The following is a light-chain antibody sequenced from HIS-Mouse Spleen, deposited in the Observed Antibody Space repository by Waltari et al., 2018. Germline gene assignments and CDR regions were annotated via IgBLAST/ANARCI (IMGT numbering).Light chain of an antibody. CDR2: DGS. CDR1: SSAVGGYHY. J-gene: IGLJ3*02. Sequence: QSALPQPRSVSASPGQSVTISCTGTSSAVGGYHYVSWYQQHTGKAPKPMIYDGSKRPSGVPDRFSGSKSGNTASLTISGLQAEDEADYYCCSYAGSYTPWVFGGGTKLTVL. V-gene: IGLV2-11*01. CDR3: CSYAGSYTPWV.